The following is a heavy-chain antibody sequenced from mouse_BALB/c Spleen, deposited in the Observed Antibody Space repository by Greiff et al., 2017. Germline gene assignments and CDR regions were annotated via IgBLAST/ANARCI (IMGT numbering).Heavy chain of an antibody. V-gene: IGHV1-9*01. D-gene: IGHD1-1*01. CDR2: ILPGSGST. J-gene: IGHJ1*01. Sequence: VKLKQSGAELMKPGASVKISCKATGYTFSSYWIEWVKQRPGHGLEWIGEILPGSGSTNYNEKFKGKATFTADTSSNTAYMQLSSLTSEDSAVYYCARYYGSFYWYFDVWGAGTTVTVSS. CDR1: GYTFSSYW. CDR3: ARYYGSFYWYFDV.